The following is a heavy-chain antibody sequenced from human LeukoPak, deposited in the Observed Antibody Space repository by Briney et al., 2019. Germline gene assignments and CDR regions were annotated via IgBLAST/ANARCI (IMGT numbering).Heavy chain of an antibody. CDR1: GFTFSSYG. D-gene: IGHD2-2*01. CDR3: ARVVPAAIIDY. J-gene: IGHJ4*02. Sequence: GGSLRLSCAASGFTFSSYGMHWVRQAPGKGLEGVAVISYDGSNKYYADSVKGRFTISRDNSKNTLYLQMNSLRAEDTAVYYCARVVPAAIIDYWGQGTLVTVSS. V-gene: IGHV3-30*03. CDR2: ISYDGSNK.